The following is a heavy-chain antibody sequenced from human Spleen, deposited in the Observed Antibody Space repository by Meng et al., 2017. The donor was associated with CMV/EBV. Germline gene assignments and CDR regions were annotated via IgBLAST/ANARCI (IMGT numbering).Heavy chain of an antibody. Sequence: GGSLRLSSAASGFTFSNYGMHWVRQAPGKGLEWVALISYDGGTKFYTDSVRGRFTISRDNSKNTLYLQMNSLRAEDTAVYYCAKDGTYSSSCFDYWGQGTLVTVSS. CDR1: GFTFSNYG. D-gene: IGHD6-13*01. V-gene: IGHV3-30*18. CDR2: ISYDGGTK. CDR3: AKDGTYSSSCFDY. J-gene: IGHJ4*02.